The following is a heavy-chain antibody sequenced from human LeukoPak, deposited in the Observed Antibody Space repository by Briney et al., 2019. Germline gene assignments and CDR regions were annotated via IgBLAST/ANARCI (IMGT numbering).Heavy chain of an antibody. D-gene: IGHD4-23*01. CDR3: ARDWDHGGHFDY. CDR2: ISSSSSYI. CDR1: GFTFSSYS. J-gene: IGHJ4*02. Sequence: PGGSLRLSCAASGFTFSSYSMNWVRQAPGKGLEWVSSISSSSSYIYYADSVKGRFTISRDNAKNSLYLQMNSLRAEDTAVYYCARDWDHGGHFDYWGQGTLVTVSS. V-gene: IGHV3-21*01.